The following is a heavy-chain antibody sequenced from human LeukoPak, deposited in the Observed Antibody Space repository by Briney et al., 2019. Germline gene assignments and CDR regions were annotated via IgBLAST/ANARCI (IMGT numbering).Heavy chain of an antibody. D-gene: IGHD4-17*01. CDR1: GYTFTSYG. J-gene: IGHJ4*02. CDR2: ISAYNGNT. CDR3: ARVRAYGDYEDYFDY. V-gene: IGHV1-18*01. Sequence: GASVKVSCKASGYTFTSYGISWVRQAPGQGLEWMGWISAYNGNTNYAQKLQGRVTMTTDTSTSTAYMELRSLRSDDTAVYYCARVRAYGDYEDYFDYWGQGTLVTVSS.